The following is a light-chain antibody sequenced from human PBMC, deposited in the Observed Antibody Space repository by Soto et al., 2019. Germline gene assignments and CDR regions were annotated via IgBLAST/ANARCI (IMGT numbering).Light chain of an antibody. CDR1: QSVSSRN. CDR2: GAS. J-gene: IGKJ2*01. V-gene: IGKV3-20*01. CDR3: QAYGDPPPAYT. Sequence: EIVLTQSPGTLSLSPGEGATLSCRASQSVSSRNLAWFRQKPGQAPRLLIYGASNRAPGIPDRFSGSGSGTDFIFTVNRVEPEDIAVYYCQAYGDPPPAYTFGQGTKLQIK.